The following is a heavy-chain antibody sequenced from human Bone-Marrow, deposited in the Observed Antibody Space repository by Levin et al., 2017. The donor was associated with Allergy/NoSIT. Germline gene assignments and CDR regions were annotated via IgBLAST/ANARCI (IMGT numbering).Heavy chain of an antibody. CDR2: IYYTGST. V-gene: IGHV4-61*08. Sequence: SETLSLTCSVSGVSVSSGDYYWSWIRQPPGKGLEWIGYIYYTGSTNYNPSLTSRVTMSLDTSKNQFSLKLSSVTAADTAVYYCARFPEDYFDYWGQGTLVTVSS. CDR1: GVSVSSGDYY. J-gene: IGHJ4*02. CDR3: ARFPEDYFDY.